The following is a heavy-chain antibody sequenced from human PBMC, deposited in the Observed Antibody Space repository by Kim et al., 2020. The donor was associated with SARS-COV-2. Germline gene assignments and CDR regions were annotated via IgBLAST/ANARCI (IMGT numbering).Heavy chain of an antibody. CDR3: AREEQWPNWFDP. V-gene: IGHV1-2*06. Sequence: ASVKVSCKASGYTFTGYYMHWVRQAPGQGLEWMGRINPNSGGTNYAQKFQGRVTMTRDTSISTAYMELSRLRSDDTAVYYCAREEQWPNWFDPWGQGTLVTVSS. J-gene: IGHJ5*02. CDR1: GYTFTGYY. CDR2: INPNSGGT. D-gene: IGHD6-19*01.